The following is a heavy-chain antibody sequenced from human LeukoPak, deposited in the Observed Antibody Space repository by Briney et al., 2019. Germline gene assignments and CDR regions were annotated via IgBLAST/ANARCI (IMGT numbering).Heavy chain of an antibody. CDR3: ANVSPPFDY. V-gene: IGHV3-30*18. Sequence: GGSLRLSCAASGFTFSSYGMHWVRQAPGKGLEWVAVISYDGSNKYYADSVKGRFTISRDNSKNTLYLQMNSLRAEDTAAYYCANVSPPFDYWGQGTLVTVSS. CDR1: GFTFSSYG. D-gene: IGHD5/OR15-5a*01. CDR2: ISYDGSNK. J-gene: IGHJ4*02.